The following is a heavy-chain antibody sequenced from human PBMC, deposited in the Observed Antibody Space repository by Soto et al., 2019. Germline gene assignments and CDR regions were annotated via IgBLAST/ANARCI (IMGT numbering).Heavy chain of an antibody. D-gene: IGHD3-10*01. CDR2: ISYDGSNK. Sequence: WGSLRLSCAASGFIFSSYGIHCVRQSPFKWLEWVAVISYDGSNKYYADPVKGRFTISRDNSKNTLYLQMNSLRAEDTAVYYCAKDRLVLLWFGELSSFDYWGQGTLVTVSS. CDR1: GFIFSSYG. V-gene: IGHV3-30*18. CDR3: AKDRLVLLWFGELSSFDY. J-gene: IGHJ4*02.